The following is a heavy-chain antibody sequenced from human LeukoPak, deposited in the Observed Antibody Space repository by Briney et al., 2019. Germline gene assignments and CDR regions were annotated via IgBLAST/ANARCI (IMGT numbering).Heavy chain of an antibody. J-gene: IGHJ4*02. CDR2: ISGSGGTT. V-gene: IGHV3-23*01. D-gene: IGHD6-19*01. CDR1: GFTFSSYA. Sequence: PGGSLRLSCAASGFTFSSYAMTWVRQAPGKGLEWVSGISGSGGTTHYADSVKGRFTISRDNSKNTLYLQMNSLRAEDTAVYYCAKPPDSSGHYWGQGTLVTVSS. CDR3: AKPPDSSGHY.